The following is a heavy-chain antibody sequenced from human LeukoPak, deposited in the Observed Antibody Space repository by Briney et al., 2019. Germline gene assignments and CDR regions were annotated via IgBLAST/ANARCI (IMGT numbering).Heavy chain of an antibody. V-gene: IGHV1-2*02. J-gene: IGHJ4*02. CDR2: MNPNSGDT. Sequence: SVKVSCKASVYTFTNFYIHWVRQAPGQGLEWMGWMNPNSGDTSYAREFQDRVTMTRDTSLSTAYMELSRLRSDDTAVYFCARRPINCIITNCYVDCWGQGTLVTVSS. D-gene: IGHD2-2*01. CDR3: ARRPINCIITNCYVDC. CDR1: VYTFTNFY.